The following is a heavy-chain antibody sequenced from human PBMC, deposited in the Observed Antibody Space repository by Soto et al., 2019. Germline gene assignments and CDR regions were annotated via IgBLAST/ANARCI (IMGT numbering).Heavy chain of an antibody. CDR2: IYYSGST. V-gene: IGHV4-31*03. CDR1: GGSISSGGYY. CDR3: ARDRGIAAAGTYYYYGMDV. J-gene: IGHJ6*02. Sequence: SETLSLTCTVSGGSISSGGYYWSWIRQHPGKGLEWIGYIYYSGSTYYNPSLKSRVTISVDTSKNQFSLKLSSVTAADTAVYYCARDRGIAAAGTYYYYGMDVWGQGTKVTVSS. D-gene: IGHD6-13*01.